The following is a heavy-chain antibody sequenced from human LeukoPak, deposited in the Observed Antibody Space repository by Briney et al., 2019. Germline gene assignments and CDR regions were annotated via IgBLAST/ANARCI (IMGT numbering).Heavy chain of an antibody. CDR2: ISSSSSYM. J-gene: IGHJ4*02. Sequence: GGSLRLSCAASGFTSNTYTMNWVRQAPGKGLEWVSCISSSSSYMYYADSVRGRFTISRDNAKNSLYLQMNSLRAEDTAVYYCARRSGSSDYWGQGTLVTVSS. CDR3: ARRSGSSDY. CDR1: GFTSNTYT. D-gene: IGHD1-26*01. V-gene: IGHV3-21*01.